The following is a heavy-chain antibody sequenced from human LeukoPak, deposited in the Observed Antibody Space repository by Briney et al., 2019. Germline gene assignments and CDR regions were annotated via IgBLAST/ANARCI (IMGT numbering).Heavy chain of an antibody. CDR2: INSDGSST. CDR1: GFTFSSYW. J-gene: IGHJ4*02. D-gene: IGHD6-19*01. V-gene: IGHV3-74*01. Sequence: GGSLRLSCAASGFTFSSYWIHWVRQAPGKGLVWVSRINSDGSSTSYADSVKGRFTISRDNAKNSLYLQMNSLRAEDTAVYYCARVGSGWYGPLDYWGQGTLVTVSS. CDR3: ARVGSGWYGPLDY.